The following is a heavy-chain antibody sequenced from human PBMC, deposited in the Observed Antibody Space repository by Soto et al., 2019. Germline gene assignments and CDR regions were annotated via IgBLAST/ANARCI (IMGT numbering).Heavy chain of an antibody. J-gene: IGHJ5*02. Sequence: SETLSLTCAVYGGSFSGYYWSWIRQPPGKGLEWIGEINHSGSTNYNPSLKSRVTISVDTSKNQFSLKLSSVTAADTAVYYCARVFWADNCSGGSCYSAWFDPWGQGTLVTVSS. CDR1: GGSFSGYY. V-gene: IGHV4-34*01. CDR3: ARVFWADNCSGGSCYSAWFDP. CDR2: INHSGST. D-gene: IGHD2-15*01.